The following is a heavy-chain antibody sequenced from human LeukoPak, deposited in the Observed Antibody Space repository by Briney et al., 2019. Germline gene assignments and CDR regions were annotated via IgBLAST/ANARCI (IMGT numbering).Heavy chain of an antibody. V-gene: IGHV1-8*01. CDR3: ARNPPSYYDFWSGPPEEYYYYGMDV. CDR1: GYTFTSYD. CDR2: MNPNSGNT. Sequence: ASVKVSCKASGYTFTSYDINWVRQATGQGLEWMGWMNPNSGNTGYAQKFQGRVTMTRNTSISTAYMELSSLRSEDTAVYYCARNPPSYYDFWSGPPEEYYYYGMDVWGQGTTVTVSS. D-gene: IGHD3-3*01. J-gene: IGHJ6*02.